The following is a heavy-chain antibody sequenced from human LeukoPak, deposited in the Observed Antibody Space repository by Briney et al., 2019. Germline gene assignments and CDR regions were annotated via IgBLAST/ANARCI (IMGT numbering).Heavy chain of an antibody. CDR3: ARGPDTAMVHY. V-gene: IGHV3-74*01. CDR2: INSDGSST. D-gene: IGHD5-18*01. J-gene: IGHJ4*02. Sequence: GGSLRLSCAASGFTFSSYWMHWVRRAPGKGLVWVSRINSDGSSTSYADSVKGRFTISRDNAKNTLYLQMNSLRAEDTAVYYCARGPDTAMVHYWGQGTLVTVYS. CDR1: GFTFSSYW.